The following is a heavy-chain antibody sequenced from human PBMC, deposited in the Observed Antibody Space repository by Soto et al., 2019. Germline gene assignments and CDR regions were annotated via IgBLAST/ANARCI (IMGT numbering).Heavy chain of an antibody. CDR1: GFTFSVYS. CDR3: ARSVEGHFDY. Sequence: EVQLVESGGNLVQRGGSLRLSCVASGFTFSVYSMNWVRQSPGQGLEWFSYITSDTKTIKYAHSVKGRFTISRDNAKNSVYLQMNSLRDEDTAVYYCARSVEGHFDYWGQGTVVTVSS. CDR2: ITSDTKTI. V-gene: IGHV3-48*02. D-gene: IGHD6-19*01. J-gene: IGHJ4*02.